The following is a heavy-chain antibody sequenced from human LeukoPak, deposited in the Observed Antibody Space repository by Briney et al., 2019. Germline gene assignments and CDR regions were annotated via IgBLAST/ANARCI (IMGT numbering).Heavy chain of an antibody. CDR1: GFTFSSYA. Sequence: GGSLRLSCAASGFTFSSYAMSWVRQVPGKGLEWVSAISGSGGSTYYADSVKGRFTISRDNSKNTLYLQMNSLRAVDTAVYYCAKNTGRQWLFGYWGQGTLVTVSS. D-gene: IGHD6-19*01. J-gene: IGHJ4*02. CDR3: AKNTGRQWLFGY. V-gene: IGHV3-23*01. CDR2: ISGSGGST.